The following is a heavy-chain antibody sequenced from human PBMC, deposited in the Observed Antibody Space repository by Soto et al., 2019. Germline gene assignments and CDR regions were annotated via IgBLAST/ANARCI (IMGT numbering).Heavy chain of an antibody. V-gene: IGHV3-33*01. J-gene: IGHJ4*02. CDR2: IWYDGSNK. CDR3: ARELGTTVTPDY. CDR1: GFTFSSYG. Sequence: PGGSLRLSCAASGFTFSSYGMHWVRQAPGKGLEWVAVIWYDGSNKYYADSVKGRFTISRDNSKNTLYLQMNSLRAEDTAVYYCARELGTTVTPDYWGQGTLVTVSS. D-gene: IGHD4-17*01.